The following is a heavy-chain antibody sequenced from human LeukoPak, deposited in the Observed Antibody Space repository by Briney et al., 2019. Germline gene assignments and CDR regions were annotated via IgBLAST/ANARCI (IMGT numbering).Heavy chain of an antibody. CDR2: IWYDGSNK. D-gene: IGHD5-18*01. CDR3: ARDPGDTGVDY. V-gene: IGHV3-33*01. J-gene: IGHJ4*02. CDR1: GFTFSSYG. Sequence: GGSLRLSCAASGFTFSSYGMHWVRQAPGKGLEWVAVIWYDGSNKYYADPVKGRFTISRDNSKNTLYLQMNSLRAEDTAVYYCARDPGDTGVDYWGQETLVTVSS.